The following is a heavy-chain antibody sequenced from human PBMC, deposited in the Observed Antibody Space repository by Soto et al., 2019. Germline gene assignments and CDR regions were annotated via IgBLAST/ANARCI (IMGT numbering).Heavy chain of an antibody. Sequence: GGSLRLSCAASGFTVSSNYMSWVRQAPGKGLEWVSVIYSGGSTYYADSVKGRFTISRDNSKNTLYLQMNSLRAEDTAVYYCARDSTPRTGPDAFDIWGQGTMVTVSS. CDR3: ARDSTPRTGPDAFDI. V-gene: IGHV3-66*01. CDR1: GFTVSSNY. CDR2: IYSGGST. J-gene: IGHJ3*02. D-gene: IGHD2-2*01.